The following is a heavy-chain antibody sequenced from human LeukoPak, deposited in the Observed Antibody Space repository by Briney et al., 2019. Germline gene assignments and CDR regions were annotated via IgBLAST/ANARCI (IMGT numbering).Heavy chain of an antibody. D-gene: IGHD3-9*01. CDR3: AKDLADWLRNAGYFDY. V-gene: IGHV3-30*18. Sequence: GGSLRLSCAASGFTFSSYGMHWVRQAPGKGLEWVAVISYDGSNKYYADSVKGRFTISRDNSKNTLYLQMNSLRAEDTAVYYCAKDLADWLRNAGYFDYWGQGTLVTVSS. CDR1: GFTFSSYG. J-gene: IGHJ4*02. CDR2: ISYDGSNK.